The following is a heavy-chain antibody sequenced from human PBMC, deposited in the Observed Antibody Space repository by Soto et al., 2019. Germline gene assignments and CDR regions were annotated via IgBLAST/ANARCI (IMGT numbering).Heavy chain of an antibody. CDR3: ARLGSYSSSYLNWFDP. Sequence: PSETLSLTCTVSGGSISSSSYSWGWIRQPPGKGLEWIGTIYYSGSTSYNPSLKSRVTISVDTSKNQFSLKLSSVTAADTAVYYCARLGSYSSSYLNWFDPWGQGTLVTVSS. CDR2: IYYSGST. V-gene: IGHV4-39*01. J-gene: IGHJ5*02. CDR1: GGSISSSSYS. D-gene: IGHD6-13*01.